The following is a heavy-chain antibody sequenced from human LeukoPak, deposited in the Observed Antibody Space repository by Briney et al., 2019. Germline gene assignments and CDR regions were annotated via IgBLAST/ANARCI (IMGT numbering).Heavy chain of an antibody. D-gene: IGHD6-19*01. CDR3: ARPAVAGIYYFDY. J-gene: IGHJ4*02. Sequence: GGSLRLSCAASGFTFSSYGMHWVRQAPGKGLEWVAVIWYDGSNKYYADSVKGRFTISRDNSKNTLYLRMNSLRAEDTAVYYCARPAVAGIYYFDYWGQGTLVTVSS. V-gene: IGHV3-33*01. CDR1: GFTFSSYG. CDR2: IWYDGSNK.